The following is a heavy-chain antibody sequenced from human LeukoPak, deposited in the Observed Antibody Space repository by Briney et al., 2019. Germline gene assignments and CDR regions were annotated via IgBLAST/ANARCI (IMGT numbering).Heavy chain of an antibody. CDR2: IGASGEST. CDR3: AKDIQLST. J-gene: IGHJ3*01. CDR1: GFSFTDYP. V-gene: IGHV3-23*01. D-gene: IGHD5-24*01. Sequence: GGSLRLSCATSGFSFTDYPMNWVRQAPGKGLEWVSLIGASGESTYYADSVKGRFTISRDNSKNTLSLQMNSLRVEDTAMYFCAKDIQLSTWGLGTMVTVSS.